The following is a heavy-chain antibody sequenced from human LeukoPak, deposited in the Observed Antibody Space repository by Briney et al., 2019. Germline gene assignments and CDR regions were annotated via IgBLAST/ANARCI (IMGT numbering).Heavy chain of an antibody. V-gene: IGHV3-23*01. CDR1: GINLSNYG. J-gene: IGHJ4*02. D-gene: IGHD3-10*01. CDR2: LSGSGGGT. Sequence: GGSLRLSCAVSGINLSNYGMSWVRQAPGKGLEWVAGLSGSGGGTNYAASVQGRFTISRDNPKNTLYLQMNSLRAEDTAVYFCAKRGVVIRVFLVGFHKEAYCFDSWGQGALVTVSS. CDR3: AKRGVVIRVFLVGFHKEAYCFDS.